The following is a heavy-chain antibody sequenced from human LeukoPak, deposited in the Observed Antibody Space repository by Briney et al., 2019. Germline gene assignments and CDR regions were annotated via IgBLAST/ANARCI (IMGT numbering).Heavy chain of an antibody. CDR2: ISDSGGST. Sequence: GGSQRLSCAASGFTFSSYAMSWVRQAPGRGLEWVSSISDSGGSTYYADSVKGRITISRDNSKKTLYLQMNSLRAEDTAVYYCAKVAIAIDYYFDYWGQGNMVTVSS. CDR3: AKVAIAIDYYFDY. V-gene: IGHV3-23*01. J-gene: IGHJ4*02. D-gene: IGHD6-13*01. CDR1: GFTFSSYA.